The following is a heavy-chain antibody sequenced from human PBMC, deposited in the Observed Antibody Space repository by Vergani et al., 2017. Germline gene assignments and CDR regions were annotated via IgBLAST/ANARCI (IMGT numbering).Heavy chain of an antibody. Sequence: QVHLVESGGGVVQPGRSLTLSCVASGFSFRGHCMHWVRQAPGKGLEWVAFTRYDGIVEYYGDSVRGRFTISRDNSKNTLYLQMNRLRPEDTAVYYCATAGAAYCRGASCYDFFEYWGQGTLVTVAS. CDR2: TRYDGIVE. D-gene: IGHD2-15*01. CDR1: GFSFRGHC. J-gene: IGHJ4*02. V-gene: IGHV3-30*02. CDR3: ATAGAAYCRGASCYDFFEY.